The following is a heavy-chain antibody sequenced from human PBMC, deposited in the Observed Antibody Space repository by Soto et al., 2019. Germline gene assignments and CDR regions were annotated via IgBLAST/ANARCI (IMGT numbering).Heavy chain of an antibody. V-gene: IGHV1-3*01. CDR3: ATQGRTTTEFDF. CDR1: GYSFSTFA. D-gene: IGHD4-4*01. CDR2: INAGNGDT. J-gene: IGHJ4*02. Sequence: ASVKVSCKASGYSFSTFAIHWVRQAPGQRLEWMGWINAGNGDTKYSEKFQGRVTITRRTSASTAYMDLSSLRSEDTAVYYCATQGRTTTEFDFWGQGTLVTVS.